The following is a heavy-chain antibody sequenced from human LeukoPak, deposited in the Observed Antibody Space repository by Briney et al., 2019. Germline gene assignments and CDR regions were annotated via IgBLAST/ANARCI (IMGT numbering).Heavy chain of an antibody. CDR3: ARAGVVWYYFDY. CDR1: GFTFSSYS. V-gene: IGHV3-21*01. Sequence: GGSLRLSCAASGFTFSSYSMNWVRQAPGKGLEWVSSISSSSSYIYYADSVKGRFTISRDNAKNSLYLQMNSLRAEDTAVYYCARAGVVWYYFDYWGQGTLVTVSS. CDR2: ISSSSSYI. D-gene: IGHD3-3*01. J-gene: IGHJ4*02.